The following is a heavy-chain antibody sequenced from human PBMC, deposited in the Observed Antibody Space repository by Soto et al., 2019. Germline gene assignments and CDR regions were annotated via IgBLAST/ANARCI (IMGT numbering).Heavy chain of an antibody. Sequence: XSVKGSCKASGYSLTSYAMHWVRQAPGQRLEWMGWINAGNGNTKYSQKFQGRVTITRDTSASTAYMELSSLRSEDTAVYYCAREYFRVGATGWFDPWGQGTLVTVSS. CDR3: AREYFRVGATGWFDP. D-gene: IGHD1-26*01. V-gene: IGHV1-3*01. CDR1: GYSLTSYA. CDR2: INAGNGNT. J-gene: IGHJ5*02.